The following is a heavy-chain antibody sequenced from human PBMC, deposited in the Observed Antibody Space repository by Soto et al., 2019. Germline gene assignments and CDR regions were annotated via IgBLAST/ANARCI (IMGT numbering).Heavy chain of an antibody. V-gene: IGHV3-23*01. D-gene: IGHD4-4*01. CDR3: AKVERNWATEYNWFDP. CDR2: ISGSGGST. CDR1: GFTFSSYA. J-gene: IGHJ5*02. Sequence: PGGSLRLSCGASGFTFSSYAMSWVRQAPGKGLEWVSAISGSGGSTYYADSVKGRFTISRDNSKNTLYLQMNSLRAEDTAVYYYAKVERNWATEYNWFDPWGQGTLVTVSS.